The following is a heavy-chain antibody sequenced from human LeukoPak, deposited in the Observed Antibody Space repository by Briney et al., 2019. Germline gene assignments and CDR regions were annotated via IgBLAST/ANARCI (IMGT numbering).Heavy chain of an antibody. V-gene: IGHV4-34*01. CDR3: ARAQTLYCSSTSCYTAAFDI. CDR2: INHSGST. J-gene: IGHJ3*02. D-gene: IGHD2-2*02. Sequence: PSETLSLTCAVYGGSFSGYYWSWIRQPPGKGLEWIGGINHSGSTNYNPSLKSRVTISVDRSKNQFSLKLSSVTAADTAVYYCARAQTLYCSSTSCYTAAFDIWGQGTMVTVSS. CDR1: GGSFSGYY.